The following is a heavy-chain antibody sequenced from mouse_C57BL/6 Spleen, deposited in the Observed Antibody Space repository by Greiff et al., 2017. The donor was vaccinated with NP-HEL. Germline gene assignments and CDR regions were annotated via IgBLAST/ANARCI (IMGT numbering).Heavy chain of an antibody. CDR1: GYTFTDYY. J-gene: IGHJ2*01. Sequence: EVQLQQSGPVLVKPGASVKMSCKASGYTFTDYYMNWVKQSHGKSLEWIGVINPYNGGTSYNQKFKGKATLTVDKSSSTAYMELNSLTSEDSAVYYCARRGALLRYLPYFDYWGQGTTLTVSS. D-gene: IGHD1-1*01. V-gene: IGHV1-19*01. CDR3: ARRGALLRYLPYFDY. CDR2: INPYNGGT.